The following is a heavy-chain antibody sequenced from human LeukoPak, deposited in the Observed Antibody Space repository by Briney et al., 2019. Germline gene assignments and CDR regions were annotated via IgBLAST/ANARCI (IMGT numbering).Heavy chain of an antibody. Sequence: GGSLRLSCAASGFTFSSYVMHWVRQAPGKGLEWVAIISYDGSNEYYAVSVKGRFTISRDNSKNTLYLQMNSLRPEDTAVYYCAKVRVVFNWNYAYYFDYWGQGTLVTVSS. V-gene: IGHV3-30*04. CDR3: AKVRVVFNWNYAYYFDY. J-gene: IGHJ4*02. CDR2: ISYDGSNE. CDR1: GFTFSSYV. D-gene: IGHD1-7*01.